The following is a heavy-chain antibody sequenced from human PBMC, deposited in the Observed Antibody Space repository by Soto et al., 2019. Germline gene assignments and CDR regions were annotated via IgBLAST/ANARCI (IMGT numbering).Heavy chain of an antibody. V-gene: IGHV3-21*04. D-gene: IGHD3-22*01. Sequence: GGSLRLSCAASGFTFISYTMNWVRQAPGKGLEWVSTITSSSSYIYYADSVKGRFTISRDNAKNSLYLQMNSLRAEDTAVYYCAKDVRIRPFQTSWYYYDSFCTTSSSSVMYAWAQGDTVPVSS. CDR3: AKDVRIRPFQTSWYYYDSFCTTSSSSVMYA. CDR1: GFTFISYT. J-gene: IGHJ6*02. CDR2: ITSSSSYI.